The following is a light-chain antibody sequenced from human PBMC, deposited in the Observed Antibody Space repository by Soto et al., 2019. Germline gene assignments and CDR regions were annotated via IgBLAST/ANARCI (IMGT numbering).Light chain of an antibody. CDR2: DTS. CDR3: QQRRNWVS. CDR1: QSVDTY. V-gene: IGKV3-11*01. J-gene: IGKJ3*01. Sequence: LTQSPAILSLSPGERATLSCTASQSVDTYIAWYPQRPGQPPRLLIHDTSHRASRVPARFRGSCSGTDFTLTITSLEPEDFAVDFCQQRRNWVSFGPGTRL.